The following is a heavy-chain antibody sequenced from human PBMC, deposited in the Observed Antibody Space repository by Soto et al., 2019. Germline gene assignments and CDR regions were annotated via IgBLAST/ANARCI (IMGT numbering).Heavy chain of an antibody. CDR2: IKQDGSEK. D-gene: IGHD3-16*02. CDR3: ARLGSMITFGGVIADDY. V-gene: IGHV3-7*01. CDR1: GFTFSSYW. Sequence: GGSLRLSCAASGFTFSSYWMSWVRQAPGKGLEWVANIKQDGSEKYYVDSVKGRLTISRDNAKNSLYLQMNSLRAEDTAVYYCARLGSMITFGGVIADDYWGQGTLVTVSS. J-gene: IGHJ4*02.